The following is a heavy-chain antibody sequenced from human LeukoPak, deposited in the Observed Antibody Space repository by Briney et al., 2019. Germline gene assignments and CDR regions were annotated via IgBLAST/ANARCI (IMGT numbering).Heavy chain of an antibody. V-gene: IGHV1-8*01. Sequence: ASVKVSRKASGYTFTSYDINWVRQATGQGLELMGWMNPKSGNTGYAQKFQGRVTMTRNTSISTAYMELSSLRSEDTAVYYCARIKRGYSYGNFDYWGQGTLVTVSS. CDR2: MNPKSGNT. J-gene: IGHJ4*02. CDR1: GYTFTSYD. D-gene: IGHD5-18*01. CDR3: ARIKRGYSYGNFDY.